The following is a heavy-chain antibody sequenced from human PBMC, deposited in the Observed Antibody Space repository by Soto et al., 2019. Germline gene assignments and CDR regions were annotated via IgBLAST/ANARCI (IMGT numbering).Heavy chain of an antibody. V-gene: IGHV3-30*18. CDR2: ISYDGTDK. Sequence: SPRLPCSGSWFPFSSYGIHRVRQAPGQGLEWVAVISYDGTDKYYGDSVKGRFTISRYDSKNTLYLQMNSLRVEDTAIYYCAKTAGYDYVWGSSGLDPWGQGTLVTVPQ. J-gene: IGHJ5*02. CDR1: WFPFSSYG. CDR3: AKTAGYDYVWGSSGLDP. D-gene: IGHD3-16*01.